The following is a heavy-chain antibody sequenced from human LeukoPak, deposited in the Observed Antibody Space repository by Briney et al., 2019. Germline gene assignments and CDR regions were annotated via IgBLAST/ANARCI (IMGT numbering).Heavy chain of an antibody. J-gene: IGHJ4*02. CDR3: ARDRGGYYDSSGYYSHVGYFDY. D-gene: IGHD3-22*01. V-gene: IGHV4-59*01. CDR2: IYYSGST. CDR1: GGSISSYY. Sequence: PSETLSLTCTVSGGSISSYYWSWIRQPPGKGLEWIGYIYYSGSTNYNPSLKSRVTISVDTSKNQFSLKLSSVTAADTAVYYCARDRGGYYDSSGYYSHVGYFDYWGQGTLVTVSS.